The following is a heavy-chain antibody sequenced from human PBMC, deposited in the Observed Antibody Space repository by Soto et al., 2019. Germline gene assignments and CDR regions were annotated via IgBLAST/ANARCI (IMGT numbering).Heavy chain of an antibody. CDR1: GFTFSSYW. CDR3: ARDRGYYDSSGYYYYYYGMDV. J-gene: IGHJ6*02. CDR2: INSDGSST. D-gene: IGHD3-22*01. V-gene: IGHV3-74*01. Sequence: GGSLRLSCAASGFTFSSYWMHWVRQAPGKGLVWVSRINSDGSSTSYADSVKGRFTISRDNAKNTLYLQMNSLRAEDTAVYYCARDRGYYDSSGYYYYYYGMDVWGQGTTVTVSS.